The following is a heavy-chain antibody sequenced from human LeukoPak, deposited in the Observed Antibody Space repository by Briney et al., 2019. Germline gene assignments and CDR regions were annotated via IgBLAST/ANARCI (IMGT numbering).Heavy chain of an antibody. V-gene: IGHV3-48*03. D-gene: IGHD6-19*01. J-gene: IGHJ3*02. CDR3: ARDGRAVAFDI. CDR2: ISSSGSTR. CDR1: GFTFSSYE. Sequence: GGSLRLSCAGSGFTFSSYEMNWVRQAPGKGLEWVSYISSSGSTRYYADSVKGRFTVSRDNAKNSLYLQMDSLRAEDTAVYYCARDGRAVAFDIWGQGTMVTVSS.